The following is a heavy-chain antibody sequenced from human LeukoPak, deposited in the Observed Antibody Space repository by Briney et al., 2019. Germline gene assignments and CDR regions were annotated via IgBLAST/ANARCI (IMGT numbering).Heavy chain of an antibody. CDR1: GFTFSNYA. J-gene: IGHJ3*02. D-gene: IGHD3-22*01. CDR2: ISGSASST. V-gene: IGHV3-23*01. Sequence: PGGSLRLSCAASGFTFSNYAMSWVRQAPGKGLEWVSAISGSASSTYHADSVKGRFTISRDNSKNTLYLQMNSLRAEDTAVYYCARDFPYDSSGYSVRGAFDIWGQGTMVTVSS. CDR3: ARDFPYDSSGYSVRGAFDI.